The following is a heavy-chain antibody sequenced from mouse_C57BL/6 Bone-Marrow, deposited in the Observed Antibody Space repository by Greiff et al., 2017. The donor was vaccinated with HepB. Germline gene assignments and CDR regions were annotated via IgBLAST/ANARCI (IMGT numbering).Heavy chain of an antibody. D-gene: IGHD1-1*01. CDR2: IDPETGGT. CDR1: GYTFTDYE. V-gene: IGHV1-15*01. J-gene: IGHJ3*01. Sequence: QVQLKESGAELVRPGASVTLSCKASGYTFTDYEMHWVKQTPVHGLEWIGAIDPETGGTAYNQKFKGKAILTADKSSSTAYMELRSRTSEDSAVYYCTIKYYYGSSYDYWGQGTLVTVSA. CDR3: TIKYYYGSSYDY.